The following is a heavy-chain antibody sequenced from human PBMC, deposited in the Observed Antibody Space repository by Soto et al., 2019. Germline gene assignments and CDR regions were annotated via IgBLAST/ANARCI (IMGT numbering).Heavy chain of an antibody. CDR2: MSHSGGT. Sequence: QVQLQQWGAGLLKPGETLSLTCAVYGGFVSSGSYYWSWIRQPPGKGLEWIGEMSHSGGTHFNPSLKSRVTISVDTSKNQFSLKMSSVTAADTALYYCARVERGTATTVVDAFDIWGPGTMLTVSS. D-gene: IGHD1-1*01. V-gene: IGHV4-34*01. J-gene: IGHJ3*02. CDR3: ARVERGTATTVVDAFDI. CDR1: GGFVSSGSYY.